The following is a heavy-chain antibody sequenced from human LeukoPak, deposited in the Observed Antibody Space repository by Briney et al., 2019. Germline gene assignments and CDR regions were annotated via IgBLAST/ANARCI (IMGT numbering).Heavy chain of an antibody. CDR1: GYTFTGYY. J-gene: IGHJ4*02. D-gene: IGHD2-21*02. Sequence: ASVKVSCKASGYTFTGYYMHWVRQAPGQGLEWMGWINPNSGGTNYAQKFQGRVTMTRDTSISTAYMELSKLRSDDTAVYYCARARGGDYYFDYWGQGTLVTVSS. CDR3: ARARGGDYYFDY. CDR2: INPNSGGT. V-gene: IGHV1-2*02.